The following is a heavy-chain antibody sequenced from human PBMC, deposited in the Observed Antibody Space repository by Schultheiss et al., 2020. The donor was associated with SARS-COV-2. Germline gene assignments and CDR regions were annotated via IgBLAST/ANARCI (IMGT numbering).Heavy chain of an antibody. J-gene: IGHJ6*02. CDR2: IYYSGST. CDR1: GGSISSGGYY. Sequence: SETLSLTCTVSGGSISSGGYYWSWIRQPPGKGLEWIGYIYYSGSTYYNPSLKSRVTISVDTSKNQFSLKLSSVTAADTAVYYCARYIVVVPAAMGPYYYYGMDVWGQGTTVTVSS. CDR3: ARYIVVVPAAMGPYYYYGMDV. D-gene: IGHD2-2*01. V-gene: IGHV4-30-4*08.